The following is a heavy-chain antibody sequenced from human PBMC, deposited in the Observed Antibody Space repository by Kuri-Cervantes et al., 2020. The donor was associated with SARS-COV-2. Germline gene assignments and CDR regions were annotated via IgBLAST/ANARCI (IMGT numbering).Heavy chain of an antibody. J-gene: IGHJ4*02. D-gene: IGHD3-22*01. CDR3: AKDVAYYDSSGCADC. CDR2: ITWNGGSK. CDR1: GFTFDDYA. V-gene: IGHV3-9*01. Sequence: GESLRPSCTASGFTFDDYAMHWVRQAPGKGLEWVSGITWNGGSKGYAESVRGRFTISRDNAKNSLYLQMNSLRTEDTAFYYCAKDVAYYDSSGCADCWGQGTLVTVSS.